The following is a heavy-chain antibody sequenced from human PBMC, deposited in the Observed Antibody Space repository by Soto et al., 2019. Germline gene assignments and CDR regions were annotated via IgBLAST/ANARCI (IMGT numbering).Heavy chain of an antibody. D-gene: IGHD6-13*01. V-gene: IGHV1-3*01. J-gene: IGHJ4*02. CDR3: ARDTSYQQLASLNY. Sequence: QVQLVQSGAEVKKPGASVKVSCKASGYTFTSYAMHWVRQAPGQRLEWMGWINAGNGNTKYSQKFQGRVTITRDTPASTAYMELSSLRPEDTAVYYCARDTSYQQLASLNYWGQGTLVTVSS. CDR1: GYTFTSYA. CDR2: INAGNGNT.